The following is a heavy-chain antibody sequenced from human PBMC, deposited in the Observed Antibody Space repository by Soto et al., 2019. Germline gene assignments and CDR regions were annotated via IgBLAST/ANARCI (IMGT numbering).Heavy chain of an antibody. J-gene: IGHJ4*02. D-gene: IGHD5-12*01. Sequence: PSETLSLTCTVSGGSISSSRYYWGWIRQPPGKGLEWIGNIYYSGSTYYNPSLKSRVTISVDTSKNQFSLKLSSVTAADTAVYYCATENVDIGIFDYWGQGTLVTVSS. CDR1: GGSISSSRYY. CDR3: ATENVDIGIFDY. CDR2: IYYSGST. V-gene: IGHV4-39*07.